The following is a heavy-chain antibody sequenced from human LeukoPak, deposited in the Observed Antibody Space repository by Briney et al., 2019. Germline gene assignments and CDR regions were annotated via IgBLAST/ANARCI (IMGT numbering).Heavy chain of an antibody. D-gene: IGHD1-26*01. V-gene: IGHV3-7*01. J-gene: IGHJ4*02. CDR3: ATRAHSAFDY. CDR2: IKQDGSEK. Sequence: PGGSLRLSCAASGFTFSSFWMNWVRQAPGKGLEWVAKIKQDGSEKYYVDSVKGRFTISRDNAKNSLYLQMNSLRAEDTAVYYCATRAHSAFDYWGQGTLVTVSS. CDR1: GFTFSSFW.